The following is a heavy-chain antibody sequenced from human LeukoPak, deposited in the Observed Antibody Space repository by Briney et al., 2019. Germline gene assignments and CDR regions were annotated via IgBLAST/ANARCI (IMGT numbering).Heavy chain of an antibody. V-gene: IGHV4-39*01. J-gene: IGHJ4*02. Sequence: SETLSLTCTVSGGSITGSGYYSGWIRQPPGKGLEWMGSIYYSGSTYYNPSLKSRVTISVDTSKNQFSLKLSSVTAADTAVNYCQGYIYGTRIYYWGQGTLVTVSS. CDR3: QGYIYGTRIYY. CDR2: IYYSGST. CDR1: GGSITGSGYY. D-gene: IGHD5-18*01.